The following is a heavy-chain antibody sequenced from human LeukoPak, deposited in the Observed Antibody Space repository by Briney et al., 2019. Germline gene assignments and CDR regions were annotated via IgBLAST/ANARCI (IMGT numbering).Heavy chain of an antibody. CDR3: AKDFRTMVRGVHY. CDR2: ISWNSGSI. D-gene: IGHD3-10*01. J-gene: IGHJ4*02. Sequence: GGSLRLSCAASGFTFDDYVMHWVRQAPGKGLEWVSGISWNSGSIGYADSVKGRFTISRDNAKNSLYLQMNSLRAEDTALYYCAKDFRTMVRGVHYWGQGTLVTVSS. CDR1: GFTFDDYV. V-gene: IGHV3-9*01.